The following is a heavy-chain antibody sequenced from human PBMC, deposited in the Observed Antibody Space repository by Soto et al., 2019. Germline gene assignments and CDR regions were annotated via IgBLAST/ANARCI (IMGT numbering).Heavy chain of an antibody. J-gene: IGHJ4*02. CDR3: AKDIVVVPAARVSYFDY. D-gene: IGHD2-2*01. CDR2: ISYDGSNK. CDR1: GFTFSSYG. Sequence: QVQLVEFGGGVVQPGRSLRLSCAASGFTFSSYGMHWVRQAPGKGLEWVAVISYDGSNKYYADSVKGRFTISRDNSKNTLYLQMNSLRAEDTAVYYCAKDIVVVPAARVSYFDYWGQGTLVTVSS. V-gene: IGHV3-30*18.